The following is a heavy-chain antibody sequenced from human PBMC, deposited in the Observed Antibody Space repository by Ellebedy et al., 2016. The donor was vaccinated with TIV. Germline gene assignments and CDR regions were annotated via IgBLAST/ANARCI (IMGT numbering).Heavy chain of an antibody. D-gene: IGHD6-19*01. CDR2: ISSSAAST. V-gene: IGHV3-23*01. CDR3: AKREQWLYYGMDV. J-gene: IGHJ6*02. CDR1: GFTFSNYA. Sequence: GGSLRLXCAASGFTFSNYAMSWVRQAPGKGLEWVSGISSSAASTSYADSVRGRFTISRDNSENTLYLEMYSLRAEDTAVYYCAKREQWLYYGMDVWGQGTTVTVSS.